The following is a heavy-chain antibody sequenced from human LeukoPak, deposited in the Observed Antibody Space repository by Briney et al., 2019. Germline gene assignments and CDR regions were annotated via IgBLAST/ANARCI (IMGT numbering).Heavy chain of an antibody. Sequence: ASVTVSCKASGYTFTSYGISWVRQAPGQGLEWMGWISAYNGNTNYAQKLQGRVTMTTDTSTSTAYMELRSLRSDYSAVYYCARSSSWYRDWFDPWGQGTLVTVSS. CDR1: GYTFTSYG. J-gene: IGHJ5*02. V-gene: IGHV1-18*01. D-gene: IGHD6-13*01. CDR2: ISAYNGNT. CDR3: ARSSSWYRDWFDP.